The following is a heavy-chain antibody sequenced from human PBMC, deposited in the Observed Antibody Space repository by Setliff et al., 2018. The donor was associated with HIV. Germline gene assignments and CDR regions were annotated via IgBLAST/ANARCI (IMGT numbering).Heavy chain of an antibody. D-gene: IGHD3-22*01. J-gene: IGHJ6*03. CDR1: GYSFTNYA. V-gene: IGHV7-4-1*02. CDR2: INTNTGNP. CDR3: AAMIVNYYYMDV. Sequence: ASVKVSCKASGYSFTNYALNWVRQAPGQGLECMGWINTNTGNPMYGQGYTGRFVFSLDTSVSTAFLETSSLKAEDTAVYYCAAMIVNYYYMDVWGKGTTVTVSS.